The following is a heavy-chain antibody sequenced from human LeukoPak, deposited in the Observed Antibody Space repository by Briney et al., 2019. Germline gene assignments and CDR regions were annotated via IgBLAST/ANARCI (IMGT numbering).Heavy chain of an antibody. Sequence: GGSLRLSCAASGFIFSSCAMTWVRQAPGKGLEWVSATRGGAGGTTYYADSVRGRFTISGDNSKNTVYLEMHSLRAEDTGIYYCAKGRVGGWNGGDCWGQGSLVTVSS. V-gene: IGHV3-23*01. D-gene: IGHD1-1*01. CDR3: AKGRVGGWNGGDC. CDR2: TRGGAGGTT. J-gene: IGHJ4*02. CDR1: GFIFSSCA.